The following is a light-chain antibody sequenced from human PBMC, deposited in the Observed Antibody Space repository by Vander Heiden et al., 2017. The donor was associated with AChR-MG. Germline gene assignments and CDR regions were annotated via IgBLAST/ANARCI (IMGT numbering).Light chain of an antibody. Sequence: ESVLTQSPGTLSLSPGERATLSCRATQSVSSDYLAWYQQKPGQAPRLLIYGASSRATGIPDRFSGSGSGTDFTLTINRLEPEDFAVYYCQQDGYSPRAFGQGTKVEIK. J-gene: IGKJ1*01. CDR1: QSVSSDY. CDR3: QQDGYSPRA. CDR2: GAS. V-gene: IGKV3-20*01.